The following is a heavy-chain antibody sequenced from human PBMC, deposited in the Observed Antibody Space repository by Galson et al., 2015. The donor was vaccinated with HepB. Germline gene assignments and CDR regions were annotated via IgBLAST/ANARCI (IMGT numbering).Heavy chain of an antibody. CDR1: GYTLTELS. CDR3: ATGSAQQLAYHFDY. CDR2: FDPEDGET. D-gene: IGHD6-13*01. V-gene: IGHV1-24*01. J-gene: IGHJ4*02. Sequence: SVKVSCKVSGYTLTELSMHWVRQAPGKGLEWMGGFDPEDGETIYAQKFQGRVTMTEDTSTDTAYMELSSLRSEDTAVYYCATGSAQQLAYHFDYWGQGTLVTVSS.